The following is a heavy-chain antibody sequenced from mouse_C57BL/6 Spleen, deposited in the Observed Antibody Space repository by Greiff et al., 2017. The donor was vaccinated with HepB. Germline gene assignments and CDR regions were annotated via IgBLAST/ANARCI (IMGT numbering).Heavy chain of an antibody. V-gene: IGHV5-4*01. CDR3: ARDRGYGLDY. J-gene: IGHJ2*01. D-gene: IGHD1-1*01. CDR1: GFTFSSYA. Sequence: DVQLVESGGGLVKPGGSLKLSCAASGFTFSSYAMSWVRQTPEKRLEWVATISDGGSYTYYPDNVKGRFTISRDNAKNNLYLQMSHLKSEDTAMYYCARDRGYGLDYWGQGTTLTVSS. CDR2: ISDGGSYT.